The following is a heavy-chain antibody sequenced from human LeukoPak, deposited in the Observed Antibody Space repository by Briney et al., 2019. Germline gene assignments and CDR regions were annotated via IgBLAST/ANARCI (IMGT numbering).Heavy chain of an antibody. CDR1: GFTFSSYS. CDR3: ARGGSSYWGQSKYYFDY. J-gene: IGHJ4*02. D-gene: IGHD7-27*01. Sequence: PGGSLTLSCAASGFTFSSYSMNWVRHAPRNWLEWVSSISSSSSYIYYADSVKGRFTISRDNAKNSLYLQMNSLKAEDTAVYYCARGGSSYWGQSKYYFDYWGQGTLVTVSS. CDR2: ISSSSSYI. V-gene: IGHV3-21*01.